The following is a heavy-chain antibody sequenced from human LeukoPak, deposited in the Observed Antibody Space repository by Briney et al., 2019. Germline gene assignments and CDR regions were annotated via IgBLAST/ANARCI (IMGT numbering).Heavy chain of an antibody. V-gene: IGHV3-7*03. J-gene: IGHJ5*02. CDR1: GFTFSSYW. Sequence: GGSLRLSCAASGFTFSSYWMSWVRQAPGKGLEWVANIKQDGSEKYYVDSVKGRFTISRDNAKNSLYLQMNSLKTEDTAVYYCTSQIMVYAIRYWFDPWGQGTLVTVSS. CDR2: IKQDGSEK. D-gene: IGHD2-8*01. CDR3: TSQIMVYAIRYWFDP.